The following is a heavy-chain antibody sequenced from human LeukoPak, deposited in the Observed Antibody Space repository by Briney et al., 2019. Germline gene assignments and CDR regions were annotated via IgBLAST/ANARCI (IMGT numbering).Heavy chain of an antibody. CDR1: GLTVSSNY. CDR2: IYSGGST. Sequence: GGSLRLSCAASGLTVSSNYMSWVRQAPGKGLEWVSVIYSGGSTYYADSVKGRFTISRDNSKNTLYLQMNSLRAEDTAVYYCARDRGDSSGYYYYYYGMDVWGQGTTVTVSS. J-gene: IGHJ6*02. D-gene: IGHD3-22*01. CDR3: ARDRGDSSGYYYYYYGMDV. V-gene: IGHV3-66*01.